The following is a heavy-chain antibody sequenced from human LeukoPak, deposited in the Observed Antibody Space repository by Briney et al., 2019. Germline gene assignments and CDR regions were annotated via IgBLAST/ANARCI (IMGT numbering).Heavy chain of an antibody. CDR2: ISATGGSI. CDR1: GFTFSSYA. D-gene: IGHD2-2*01. V-gene: IGHV3-23*01. CDR3: ARDGCSSTSCPGYYYYYMDV. Sequence: GGSLRLSCVASGFTFSSYAMSWVRQAPGKGLEWVSTISATGGSIYYADSVKGRLTISRDNSKNTLYLQMNSLRAEDTAVYYCARDGCSSTSCPGYYYYYMDVWGKGTTVTVSS. J-gene: IGHJ6*03.